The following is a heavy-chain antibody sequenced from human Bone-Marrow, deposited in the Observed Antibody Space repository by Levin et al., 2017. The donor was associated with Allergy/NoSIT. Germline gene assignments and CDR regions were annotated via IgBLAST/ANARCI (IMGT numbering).Heavy chain of an antibody. J-gene: IGHJ5*02. D-gene: IGHD4-17*01. CDR3: ERVRSDYYWFDP. Sequence: GDSLKISCKGSGYIFTNYWITWVRQMPGKGLEWMGIIYPGDSDIRYSPSFRGQVTISADKSINTAYLQWSSLKASDTAMYYCERVRSDYYWFDPWGQGTLVIVSS. V-gene: IGHV5-51*01. CDR1: GYIFTNYW. CDR2: IYPGDSDI.